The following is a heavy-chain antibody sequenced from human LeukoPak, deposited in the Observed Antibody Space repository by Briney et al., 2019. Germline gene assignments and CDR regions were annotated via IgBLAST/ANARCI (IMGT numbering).Heavy chain of an antibody. CDR2: IYYSGST. J-gene: IGHJ4*02. D-gene: IGHD3-22*01. CDR3: ARLAYYDDSSGYYAFDY. Sequence: SETLSLTCTVSGGSISSHYWSWIRQPPGKGLEWTGYIYYSGSTNYNPSLKSRVTISVDTSKNQFSLKLSSVTAADTAVYYCARLAYYDDSSGYYAFDYWGQGTLVTVSS. V-gene: IGHV4-59*11. CDR1: GGSISSHY.